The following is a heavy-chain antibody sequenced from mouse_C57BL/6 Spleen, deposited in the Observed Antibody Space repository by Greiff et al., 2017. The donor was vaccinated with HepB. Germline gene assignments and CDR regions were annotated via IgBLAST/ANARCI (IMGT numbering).Heavy chain of an antibody. J-gene: IGHJ3*01. Sequence: QVQLQQPGAELVKPGASVKLSCKASGYTFTSYWMHWVKQRPGQGLEWIGMIHPNSGSTNYNEKFKSKATLTVDKSSSTAYMQLSSLTSEDSAVYYCARDSNYVPWFAYWGQGTLVTVSA. CDR3: ARDSNYVPWFAY. V-gene: IGHV1-64*01. D-gene: IGHD2-5*01. CDR1: GYTFTSYW. CDR2: IHPNSGST.